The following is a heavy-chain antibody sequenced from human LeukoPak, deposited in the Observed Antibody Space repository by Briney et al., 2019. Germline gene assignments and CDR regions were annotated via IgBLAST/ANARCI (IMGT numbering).Heavy chain of an antibody. J-gene: IGHJ1*01. CDR1: GFTFSSYA. V-gene: IGHV3-23*01. CDR3: AKDSTLYFQH. CDR2: ISGAST. Sequence: GGSLRLSCAASGFTFSSYAMSWVRQAPGKGLEWVSTISGASTYYADSVKGRFTISRDNSKNTVDLQMNSLRAEDTAVYYCAKDSTLYFQHWGQGTLVTVSS.